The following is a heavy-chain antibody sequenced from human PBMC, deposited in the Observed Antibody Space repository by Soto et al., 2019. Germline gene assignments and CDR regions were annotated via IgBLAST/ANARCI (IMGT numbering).Heavy chain of an antibody. D-gene: IGHD1-7*01. CDR1: GFTFSSYS. J-gene: IGHJ3*02. V-gene: IGHV3-23*01. CDR3: AKGNSWSPALVLDI. CDR2: ISGSSGSV. Sequence: PGGSLRLSCAASGFTFSSYSMNWVRQAPGKGLEWVSAISGSSGSVYYADSVKGRFTISRDSSKNTLYLQMNSLRAEDTAVYYCAKGNSWSPALVLDIWGQGTMVTVSS.